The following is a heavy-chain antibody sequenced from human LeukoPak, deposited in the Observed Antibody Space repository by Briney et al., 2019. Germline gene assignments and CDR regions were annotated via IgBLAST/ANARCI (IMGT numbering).Heavy chain of an antibody. CDR1: GFTFDDYA. Sequence: GGSLRLSCAASGFTFDDYAMHWVRQAPGKGLEWVSGISWNSGSIGYADSVKGRFTISRDNAKNSLYLQMNSLRAEGTALYYCAKLIAAAGDDAFDIWGQGTMVTVSS. D-gene: IGHD6-13*01. J-gene: IGHJ3*02. V-gene: IGHV3-9*01. CDR3: AKLIAAAGDDAFDI. CDR2: ISWNSGSI.